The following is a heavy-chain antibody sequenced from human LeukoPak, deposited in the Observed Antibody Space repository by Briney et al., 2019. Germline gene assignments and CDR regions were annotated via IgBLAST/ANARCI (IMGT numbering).Heavy chain of an antibody. J-gene: IGHJ4*02. Sequence: GGSLRLSCAASGFTVSTDYMSWVRQAPGKGLEWVSVIYSGGTTYYADSVKGRFTISRDNSENTLYLQMNSLRAEDTAVYYCARRMGATTTFYYWGQGALVTVSS. V-gene: IGHV3-53*01. CDR2: IYSGGTT. CDR3: ARRMGATTTFYY. CDR1: GFTVSTDY. D-gene: IGHD1-26*01.